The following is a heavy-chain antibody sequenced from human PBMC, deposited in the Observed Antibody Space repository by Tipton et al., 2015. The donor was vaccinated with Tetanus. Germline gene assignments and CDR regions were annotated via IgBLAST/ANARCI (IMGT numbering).Heavy chain of an antibody. CDR3: VRHGGLVGIYFLD. CDR1: GDSISARNSY. CDR2: FYYGGIT. J-gene: IGHJ4*02. V-gene: IGHV4-39*01. D-gene: IGHD3-16*01. Sequence: TLSLTCTVSGDSISARNSYWGWIRQPPGKGLEWIATFYYGGITYYSPSLSGRVTISVDSSANQFSLKLNSLTAADTAVHHWVRHGGLVGIYFLDWGQGTLVTVSS.